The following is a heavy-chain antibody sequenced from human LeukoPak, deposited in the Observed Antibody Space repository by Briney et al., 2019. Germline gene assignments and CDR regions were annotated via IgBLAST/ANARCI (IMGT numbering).Heavy chain of an antibody. Sequence: ASVKVSCKASGYTFTGYYMHWVRQAPGQGLEWMGWINPNSGGTNYAQKSQGRVTMTSDTSISTAYMELSRLRSDDTAVYYCARADYDLASLRLDVFDMWGQGTMVTVSS. CDR2: INPNSGGT. D-gene: IGHD4-17*01. CDR1: GYTFTGYY. CDR3: ARADYDLASLRLDVFDM. V-gene: IGHV1-2*02. J-gene: IGHJ3*02.